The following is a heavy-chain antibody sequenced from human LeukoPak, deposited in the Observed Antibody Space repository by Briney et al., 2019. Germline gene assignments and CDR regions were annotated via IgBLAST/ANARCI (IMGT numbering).Heavy chain of an antibody. Sequence: PGRSLRLSCAASGFTFDDYAMHWVRQAPGKCLEWVSGISWNSGSIGYADSVKGRFTISRDNAKNSLYLQMNSLRAEDTALYYCAKDAYYDILTGVHWFDPWGQGTLVTVSS. CDR2: ISWNSGSI. V-gene: IGHV3-9*01. CDR1: GFTFDDYA. J-gene: IGHJ5*02. D-gene: IGHD3-9*01. CDR3: AKDAYYDILTGVHWFDP.